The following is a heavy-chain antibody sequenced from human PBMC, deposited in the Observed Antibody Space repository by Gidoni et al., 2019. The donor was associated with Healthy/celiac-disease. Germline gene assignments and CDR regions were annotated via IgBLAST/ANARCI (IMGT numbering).Heavy chain of an antibody. CDR2: IYYSGST. D-gene: IGHD5-12*01. CDR1: VGSLSSGGYY. V-gene: IGHV4-31*03. J-gene: IGHJ4*02. Sequence: QLQLQESGPGLVKPSQTLSLTCPFSVGSLSSGGYYWSWIRQHPGKGLEWFGFIYYSGSTYYNPSRKSRVTMSVDTSKNQFSLKLSSVTAEDTAVYYCARGSLGGYDLGIVDYWGQGTLVTVSS. CDR3: ARGSLGGYDLGIVDY.